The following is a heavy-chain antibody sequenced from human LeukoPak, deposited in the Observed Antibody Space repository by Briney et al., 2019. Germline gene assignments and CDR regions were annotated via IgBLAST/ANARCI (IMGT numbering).Heavy chain of an antibody. CDR2: IYTSGNT. J-gene: IGHJ4*02. Sequence: SETLSLTCTVSGGSISSYYWSWVRQPAGKGLEWIGRIYTSGNTNYNPSLKGRVTMTVDTSKNQFSLNLSSVAAADTAVYYCARGRGSSWYYFDYWGQGTLVTVSS. CDR3: ARGRGSSWYYFDY. V-gene: IGHV4-4*07. CDR1: GGSISSYY. D-gene: IGHD6-13*01.